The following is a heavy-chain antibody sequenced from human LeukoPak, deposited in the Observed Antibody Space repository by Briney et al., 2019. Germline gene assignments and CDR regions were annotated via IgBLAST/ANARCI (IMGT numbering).Heavy chain of an antibody. J-gene: IGHJ4*02. D-gene: IGHD4-17*01. CDR2: IYYSGTA. V-gene: IGHV4-39*01. CDR3: ARFQDNGDYFDH. Sequence: SETLSLTCSVSGGSISRDTYYWSWIRQPPGKRLEWIGIIYYSGTAYYNPSLKGRVTMFVDTSKHRFSLKLTSVTATDTAVYYCARFQDNGDYFDHWGQGSLVTVSS. CDR1: GGSISRDTYY.